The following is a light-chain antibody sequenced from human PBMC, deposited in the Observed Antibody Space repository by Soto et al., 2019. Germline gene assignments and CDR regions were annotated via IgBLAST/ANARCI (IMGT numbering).Light chain of an antibody. CDR1: SSDVGAYNF. J-gene: IGLJ2*01. CDR3: CSYTRGNTLV. CDR2: DVS. Sequence: QSALTQPASVSGSPGQSLTISCTGTSSDVGAYNFVSWYQHHPGKAPKLMIYDVSNRPSGVSNRFSASKSCNTASLTISGLLAEDEAEYYCCSYTRGNTLVFGGGTKLTVL. V-gene: IGLV2-14*01.